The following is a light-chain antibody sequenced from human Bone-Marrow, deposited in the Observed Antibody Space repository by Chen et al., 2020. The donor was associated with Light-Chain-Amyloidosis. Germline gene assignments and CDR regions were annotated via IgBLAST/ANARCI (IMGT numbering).Light chain of an antibody. Sequence: SYELTQPPSVSVSPGQTARITCSGDDLPKKYAYWYQQKPGQAPVLVIHRDTERPSGISERFSGSSSGTTATLTISGVQAEDKADYHCQSADSSGTYEVIFGGGTKLTVL. V-gene: IGLV3-25*03. CDR3: QSADSSGTYEVI. J-gene: IGLJ2*01. CDR1: DLPKKY. CDR2: RDT.